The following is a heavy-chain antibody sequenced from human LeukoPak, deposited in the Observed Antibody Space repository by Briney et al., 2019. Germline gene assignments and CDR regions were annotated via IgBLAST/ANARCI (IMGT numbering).Heavy chain of an antibody. J-gene: IGHJ4*02. D-gene: IGHD1-14*01. CDR1: GFTFSSYA. Sequence: GSLRLSCAASGFTFSSYAMSWVRQAPGKGLEWVSAISGSGGSTYYADSVKGRFTISRDNSKNTLYLQMNSLRAEDTAVYYCAAGRKTGDYSGYWGQGTLVTVSS. CDR3: AAGRKTGDYSGY. CDR2: ISGSGGST. V-gene: IGHV3-23*01.